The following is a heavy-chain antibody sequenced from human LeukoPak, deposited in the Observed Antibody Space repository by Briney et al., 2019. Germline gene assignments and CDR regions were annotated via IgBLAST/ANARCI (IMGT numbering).Heavy chain of an antibody. Sequence: ASVKLSCKVFGYTLTELSMHWVRQAPGKGLEWMGGFDPEDGETICAQKFQGRVTMTEDTSTDTAYMELSSLRSDDTAVYYCATQDDSSGRTFDYWGQGTLVTVSS. CDR1: GYTLTELS. J-gene: IGHJ4*02. CDR2: FDPEDGET. D-gene: IGHD3-22*01. V-gene: IGHV1-24*01. CDR3: ATQDDSSGRTFDY.